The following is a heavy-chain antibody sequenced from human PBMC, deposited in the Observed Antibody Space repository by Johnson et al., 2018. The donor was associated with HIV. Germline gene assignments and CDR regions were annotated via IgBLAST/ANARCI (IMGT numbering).Heavy chain of an antibody. Sequence: VQLVESGGGLIQPGGSLRLSCAASGFTVSSNYMSWVRQAPEKGLEWVSLIYSGGSTYYADSVKGRFTISRDNSKNTLYLQMNSLRAEDTAVYYFAREGVVATITDAFDIWGQGTMVTVSS. D-gene: IGHD5-12*01. CDR1: GFTVSSNY. CDR2: IYSGGST. V-gene: IGHV3-53*01. J-gene: IGHJ3*02. CDR3: AREGVVATITDAFDI.